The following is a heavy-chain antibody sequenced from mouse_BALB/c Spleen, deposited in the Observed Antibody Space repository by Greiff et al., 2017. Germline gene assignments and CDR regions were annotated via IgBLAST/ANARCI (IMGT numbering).Heavy chain of an antibody. CDR2: INPSTGYT. J-gene: IGHJ4*01. CDR3: ARPRLPYDAMDY. Sequence: QVQLQQSGAELAKPGASVKMSCKASGYTFTSYWMHWVKQRPGQGLEWIGYINPSTGYTEYNQKFKDKATLTADKSSSTAYMQLSSLTSEDSAVYYCARPRLPYDAMDYGGQGTSVTVAA. D-gene: IGHD2-4*01. V-gene: IGHV1-7*01. CDR1: GYTFTSYW.